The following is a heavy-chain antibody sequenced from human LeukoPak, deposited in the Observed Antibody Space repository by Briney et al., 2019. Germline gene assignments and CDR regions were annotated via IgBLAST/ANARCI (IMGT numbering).Heavy chain of an antibody. D-gene: IGHD3-22*01. Sequence: SVTVSCKASGGTFSSYAISWVRQAPGQGLEWMGGIIPIFGTANYAQKFQGRVTITADKTTSTAYMELSSLRSEDTAVYYCASNTMIVVAYYYYYYMDVWGKGTTVTVSS. J-gene: IGHJ6*03. CDR3: ASNTMIVVAYYYYYYMDV. CDR1: GGTFSSYA. V-gene: IGHV1-69*06. CDR2: IIPIFGTA.